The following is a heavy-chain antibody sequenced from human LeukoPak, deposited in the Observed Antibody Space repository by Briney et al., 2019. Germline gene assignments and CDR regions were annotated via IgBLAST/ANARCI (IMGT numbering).Heavy chain of an antibody. CDR1: GFIFNDFA. CDR3: AKDLGPGSMATSPGFDY. J-gene: IGHJ4*02. Sequence: GGSLRLSCATSGFIFNDFAMHWVRQAPGKGLEWVSGISWNSGTIGYADSAKGRFTISRDNAKTSLYLQMNSLRAEDTALYYCAKDLGPGSMATSPGFDYWGQGTLVTVSS. D-gene: IGHD5-24*01. V-gene: IGHV3-9*01. CDR2: ISWNSGTI.